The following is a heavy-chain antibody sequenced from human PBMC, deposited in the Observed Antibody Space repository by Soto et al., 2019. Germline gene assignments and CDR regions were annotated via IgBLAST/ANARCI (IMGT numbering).Heavy chain of an antibody. CDR3: AKDHAREKFVRRANCFDS. Sequence: GGSLRLSCTSSGFTFTNYAMSCARHSPGKWLEWVSTISGSGVRTYYADSVKGRFTISRDNSKNTLDLQMNSLRAEDTAIYYCAKDHAREKFVRRANCFDSWGQRTLDTVSS. CDR2: ISGSGVRT. J-gene: IGHJ5*01. V-gene: IGHV3-23*01. CDR1: GFTFTNYA. D-gene: IGHD2-8*01.